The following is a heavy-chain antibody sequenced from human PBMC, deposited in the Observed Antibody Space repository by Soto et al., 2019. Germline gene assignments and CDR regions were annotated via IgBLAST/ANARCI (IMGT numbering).Heavy chain of an antibody. J-gene: IGHJ4*02. CDR1: GFTFSSYA. V-gene: IGHV3-30-3*01. CDR3: ARDSRPNYDGYYFDY. Sequence: PGGSLRLSCAASGFTFSSYAMHWVRQAPGKGLEWVAVISYDGSNKYYADSVKGRFTISRDNSKNTLYLQMNSLRAEDTAVYYCARDSRPNYDGYYFDYWGQGTLVTVSS. D-gene: IGHD4-4*01. CDR2: ISYDGSNK.